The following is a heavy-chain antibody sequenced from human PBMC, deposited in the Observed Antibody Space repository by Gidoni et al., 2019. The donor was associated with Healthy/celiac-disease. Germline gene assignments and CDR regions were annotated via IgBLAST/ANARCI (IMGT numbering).Heavy chain of an antibody. CDR2: ISWNSGSI. CDR1: GFTFDDYA. V-gene: IGHV3-9*01. D-gene: IGHD6-19*01. J-gene: IGHJ3*02. CDR3: AKDWGLVAGTGAFDI. Sequence: EVQLVESGGGLVQPGRSLRLSCAASGFTFDDYAMPWVRQAPGKGLEWVSGISWNSGSIGYADSVKGRFTISRDNAKNSLYLQMNSLRAEDTALYYCAKDWGLVAGTGAFDIWGQGTMVTVSS.